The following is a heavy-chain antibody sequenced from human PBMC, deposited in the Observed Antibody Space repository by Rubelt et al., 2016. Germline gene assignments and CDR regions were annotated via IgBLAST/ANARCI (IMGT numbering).Heavy chain of an antibody. Sequence: QVQLVQSGAEVKKPGASVKVSCKASGYTFTSYIMHWVRQAPGQGLEWMGRINPKRGGTNYAQRFKGRGTVTREQPTSKGYRRWNRLRSDDTAWDYCAGDPQWPILGQGTTVTVSS. V-gene: IGHV1-2*06. D-gene: IGHD2-8*01. CDR2: INPKRGGT. CDR1: GYTFTSYI. CDR3: AGDPQWPI. J-gene: IGHJ6*02.